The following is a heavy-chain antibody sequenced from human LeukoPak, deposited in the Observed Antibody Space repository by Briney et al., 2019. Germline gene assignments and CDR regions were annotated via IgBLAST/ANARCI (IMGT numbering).Heavy chain of an antibody. D-gene: IGHD1-1*01. V-gene: IGHV4-4*02. CDR3: ARNGVHNQEH. CDR2: FSHSGIT. Sequence: SETLSLTCAVSGASISRGSWWSWVRSPPGKGLEWIGEFSHSGITNFNPSLKSRVTISVDKSRNQFSLNLISVTAADTAVYFCARNGVHNQEHWGEGTLVTVSS. J-gene: IGHJ4*02. CDR1: GASISRGSW.